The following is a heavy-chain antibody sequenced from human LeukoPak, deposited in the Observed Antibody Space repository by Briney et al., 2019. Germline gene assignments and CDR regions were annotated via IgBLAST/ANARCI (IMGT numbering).Heavy chain of an antibody. D-gene: IGHD7-27*01. J-gene: IGHJ4*02. Sequence: HPGGSLRLSCAASGFTFSTYAMSWLRQAPGKGLEWVSDISGSGGSTYYADSVKGRFTISRDNSKNTLYLQINSLRAEDTAIYYCAKDRRNWGSRVDYWGQGTLVTVSS. CDR3: AKDRRNWGSRVDY. V-gene: IGHV3-23*01. CDR1: GFTFSTYA. CDR2: ISGSGGST.